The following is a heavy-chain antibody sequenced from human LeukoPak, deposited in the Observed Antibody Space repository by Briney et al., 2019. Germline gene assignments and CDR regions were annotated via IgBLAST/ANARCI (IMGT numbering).Heavy chain of an antibody. Sequence: GGSLRLSCAASGFTFSSYAMHWVRQAPGKGLEWVSAISGSGGNTYYADSVKGRFTISRDNSKNTLYLQMNSLRAEDTAVYYCAKGREYYGSGSYVFDYWGQGTLVTVSS. CDR3: AKGREYYGSGSYVFDY. V-gene: IGHV3-23*01. D-gene: IGHD3-10*01. J-gene: IGHJ4*02. CDR2: ISGSGGNT. CDR1: GFTFSSYA.